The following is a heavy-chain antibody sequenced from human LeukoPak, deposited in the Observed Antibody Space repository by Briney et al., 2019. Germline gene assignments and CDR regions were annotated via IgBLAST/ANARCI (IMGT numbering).Heavy chain of an antibody. J-gene: IGHJ4*02. V-gene: IGHV4-59*01. CDR1: GGSISSYY. CDR3: ARGSTVVTVELDY. Sequence: SETLSLTCTVSGGSISSYYWSWIRQPPGKGLEWIGYIYYSGSTNYNPSLKSRVTISVDTSKNQFSLKLSSVTAADTAVYYCARGSTVVTVELDYWGQGTLVTVSS. CDR2: IYYSGST. D-gene: IGHD4-23*01.